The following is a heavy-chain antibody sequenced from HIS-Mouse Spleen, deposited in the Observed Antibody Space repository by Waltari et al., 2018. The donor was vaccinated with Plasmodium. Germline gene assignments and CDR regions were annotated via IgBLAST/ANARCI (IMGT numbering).Heavy chain of an antibody. J-gene: IGHJ1*01. CDR1: GYTFTGYY. Sequence: QVQLVQSGAEVKKPGASVKVSCKASGYTFTGYYMHWVRQAPGQGLEWMGWINPNRGGTNYAQKFQGRVTMTRDTSISTAYMELSRLRSDDTAVYYCARVLGYKAAAGTFVEYFQHWDQGTRVTVSS. V-gene: IGHV1-2*02. CDR2: INPNRGGT. CDR3: ARVLGYKAAAGTFVEYFQH. D-gene: IGHD6-13*01.